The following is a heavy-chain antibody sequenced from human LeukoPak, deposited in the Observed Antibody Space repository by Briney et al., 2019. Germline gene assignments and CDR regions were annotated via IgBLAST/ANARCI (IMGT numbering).Heavy chain of an antibody. V-gene: IGHV3-30*04. CDR1: GFTFSSYA. J-gene: IGHJ3*02. CDR3: ARDFGENYGDLSDAFDI. D-gene: IGHD4-17*01. Sequence: PGGSLRLSCAASGFTFSSYAMHWVRQAPGKGLEWVAVISYDGSNKYYADSVKGRFTISRDNSKNTLYLQMNSLRAEDTAVYYCARDFGENYGDLSDAFDIWGQGTMVTVSS. CDR2: ISYDGSNK.